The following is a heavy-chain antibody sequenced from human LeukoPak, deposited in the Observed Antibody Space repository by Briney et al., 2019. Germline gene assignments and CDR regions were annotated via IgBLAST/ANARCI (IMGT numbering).Heavy chain of an antibody. J-gene: IGHJ4*02. CDR1: GGSFSGYY. CDR3: ARDYYGSGSPPSTPFDY. Sequence: PSETLSLTCAVYGGSFSGYYWSWIRQPPGKGLEWIGSIYYSGSTYYNPSLKSRVTISVDTSKNQFSLKLSSVTAADTAVYYCARDYYGSGSPPSTPFDYWGQGTLVTVSS. CDR2: IYYSGST. V-gene: IGHV4-34*01. D-gene: IGHD3-10*01.